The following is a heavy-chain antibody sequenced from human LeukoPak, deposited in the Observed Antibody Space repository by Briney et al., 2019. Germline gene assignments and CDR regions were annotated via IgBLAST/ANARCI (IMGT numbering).Heavy chain of an antibody. CDR3: AREQLLRAIDY. D-gene: IGHD5-24*01. CDR2: ISSSDTQV. CDR1: GFTFTSYD. Sequence: GGSLRLSCAASGFTFTSYDMNWVRQAPVKVLEWLSLISSSDTQVYYADSVKGRFTISRDNAKKTLYLQMNSLRAEDTAVYYCAREQLLRAIDYWGQGTRVTVSS. J-gene: IGHJ4*02. V-gene: IGHV3-21*01.